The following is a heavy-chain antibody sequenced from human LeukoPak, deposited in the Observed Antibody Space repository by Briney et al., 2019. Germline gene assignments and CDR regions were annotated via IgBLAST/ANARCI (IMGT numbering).Heavy chain of an antibody. CDR2: IIPILGIA. CDR1: GGTFSSYA. J-gene: IGHJ3*02. Sequence: GASVKVSCKASGGTFSSYAISWVRQAPGQGLEWMGRIIPILGIANYAQKFQGRVTITADKSTSTAYMELSSLRSGDTAVYYCAHDLGGIDAFDIWGQGTMVTVSS. D-gene: IGHD3-16*01. V-gene: IGHV1-69*04. CDR3: AHDLGGIDAFDI.